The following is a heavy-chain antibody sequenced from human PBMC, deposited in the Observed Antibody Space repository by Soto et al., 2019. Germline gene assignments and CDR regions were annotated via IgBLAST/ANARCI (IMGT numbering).Heavy chain of an antibody. Sequence: SVKVSCKASGFTFTSSAVQWVRQARGQRLEWIGWIVVGSGNTNYAQKFQERVTITRDMSTSTAYMELSSLRSEDTAVYYCARDRHYDILTGYSNTFDYWGQGTLVTVSS. CDR2: IVVGSGNT. J-gene: IGHJ4*02. D-gene: IGHD3-9*01. CDR3: ARDRHYDILTGYSNTFDY. CDR1: GFTFTSSA. V-gene: IGHV1-58*01.